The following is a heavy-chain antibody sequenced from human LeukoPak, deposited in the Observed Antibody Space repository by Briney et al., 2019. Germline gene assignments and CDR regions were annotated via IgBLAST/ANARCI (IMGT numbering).Heavy chain of an antibody. D-gene: IGHD6-13*01. CDR3: ARDFEYSSSWIDP. V-gene: IGHV1-69*06. CDR1: GGTFSSYA. J-gene: IGHJ5*02. Sequence: GASVKVSCKASGGTFSSYAISWVRQAPGQGLEWMGGIIPIFGTANYAQKLQGRVTMTSDTSTSTAYMELRSLRSDDTAVYYCARDFEYSSSWIDPWGQGTLVTVSS. CDR2: IIPIFGTA.